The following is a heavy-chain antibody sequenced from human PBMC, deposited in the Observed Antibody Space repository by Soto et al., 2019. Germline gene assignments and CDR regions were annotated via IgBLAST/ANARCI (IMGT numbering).Heavy chain of an antibody. CDR1: GGSFSGYY. V-gene: IGHV4-34*01. J-gene: IGHJ4*02. CDR2: INHSGST. Sequence: ETLSLTCAVYGGSFSGYYWSWIRQPPGKGLEWIGEINHSGSTNYNPSLKSRVTISVDTSKNQFSLKLSSVTAADTAVYYCARGMSIFGVVKWGQGTLVTVSS. CDR3: ARGMSIFGVVK. D-gene: IGHD3-3*01.